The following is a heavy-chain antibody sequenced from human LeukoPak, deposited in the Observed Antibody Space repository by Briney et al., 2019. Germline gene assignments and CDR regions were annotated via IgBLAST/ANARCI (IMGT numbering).Heavy chain of an antibody. CDR1: GFTFNTYW. Sequence: PGGSLRLSCAASGFTFNTYWMHWVRQAPGKGLVWVARVNREGTTTAYADSVKGRFIISRDNSKNTLYLQMNILRAEDTAVYYCARDSDWILFDYWGQGTPVTVSS. CDR2: VNREGTTT. CDR3: ARDSDWILFDY. D-gene: IGHD2-2*03. J-gene: IGHJ4*02. V-gene: IGHV3-74*03.